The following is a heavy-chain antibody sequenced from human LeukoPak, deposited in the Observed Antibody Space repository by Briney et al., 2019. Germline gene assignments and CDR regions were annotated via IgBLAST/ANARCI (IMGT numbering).Heavy chain of an antibody. V-gene: IGHV3-30*02. CDR1: GFTFSSYG. CDR2: IRYNGNNQ. D-gene: IGHD3-10*01. Sequence: PGRSLRLSCAASGFTFSSYGMHWVRQAPGKGLEWVAFIRYNGNNQYYADSVKGRFTISRDNSKNTLYPQMNSLKGDDTAVYYCAKDSAFYYIDVWGKGTTVTVSS. CDR3: AKDSAFYYIDV. J-gene: IGHJ6*03.